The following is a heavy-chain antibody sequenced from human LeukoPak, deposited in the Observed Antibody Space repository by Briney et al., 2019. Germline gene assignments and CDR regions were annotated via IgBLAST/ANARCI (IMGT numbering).Heavy chain of an antibody. J-gene: IGHJ4*02. CDR1: GDSISNYY. CDR2: MYNRGST. D-gene: IGHD3/OR15-3a*01. Sequence: PSETLSLTCTVSGDSISNYYWSWIRQSPGKELEWIGYMYNRGSTIYNPSLKSRVTISTDTSKNQFSLRLTSVTAADTAVYYCARAEKAGTGTLDSWGEGTLITVSS. CDR3: ARAEKAGTGTLDS. V-gene: IGHV4-59*01.